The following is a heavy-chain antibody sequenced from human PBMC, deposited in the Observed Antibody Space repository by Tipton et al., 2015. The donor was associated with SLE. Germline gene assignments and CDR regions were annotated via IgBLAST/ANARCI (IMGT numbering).Heavy chain of an antibody. D-gene: IGHD2-2*01. CDR1: GGSFSGYY. Sequence: TLSLTCAVYGGSFSGYYWSWIRQPPGKGLEWIGEINHSGSTNYNPSLKSRVTISVDTSKNQFSLKLSSVTAADTAVYYCARGGNIVVVPALGEGNWFDPWGQGTLVTVSS. J-gene: IGHJ5*02. V-gene: IGHV4-34*01. CDR3: ARGGNIVVVPALGEGNWFDP. CDR2: INHSGST.